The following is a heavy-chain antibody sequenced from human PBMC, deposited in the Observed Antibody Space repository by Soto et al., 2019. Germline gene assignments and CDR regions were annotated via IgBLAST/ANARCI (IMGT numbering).Heavy chain of an antibody. D-gene: IGHD3-10*01. J-gene: IGHJ4*02. CDR2: INPSGGST. Sequence: QVQLVESGGGVVQPGRSLRLSCAASGFTFTSYYMHWVRQAPGQGLEWMGIINPSGGSTSYAQKFQGRVTMTRDTSTSTVYMELSSLRSEDTAVYYCARAPHYLDYWGQGTLVTVSS. CDR1: GFTFTSYY. CDR3: ARAPHYLDY. V-gene: IGHV1-46*01.